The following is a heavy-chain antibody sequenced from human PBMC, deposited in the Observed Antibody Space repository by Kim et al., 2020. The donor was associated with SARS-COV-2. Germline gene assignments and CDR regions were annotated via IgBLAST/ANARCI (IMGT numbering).Heavy chain of an antibody. CDR3: AWGRGGWIDYTTTWF. D-gene: IGHD5-12*01. CDR1: GGSFSGYY. V-gene: IGHV4-34*01. J-gene: IGHJ5*01. Sequence: SETLSLTCTVYGGSFSGYYWSWIRQPPGKGLEWIGEINHSGSTNYNPSLKSRVTISVDTSKNQFSLKLSSVTAADTAVYYCAWGRGGWIDYTTTWF. CDR2: INHSGST.